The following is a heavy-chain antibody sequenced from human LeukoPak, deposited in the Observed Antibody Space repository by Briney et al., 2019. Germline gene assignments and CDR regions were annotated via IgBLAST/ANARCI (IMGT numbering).Heavy chain of an antibody. CDR2: ISYDGSNK. CDR3: AALWFGESITDY. J-gene: IGHJ4*02. CDR1: GFIFSSYG. D-gene: IGHD3-10*01. V-gene: IGHV3-30*03. Sequence: GGSLRLSCEASGFIFSSYGFHWVRQAPGKGLEWVAVISYDGSNKYYADSVKGRFTISRDNSKNTLYLQMNSLRAEDTAVYYCAALWFGESITDYWGQGTLVTVSS.